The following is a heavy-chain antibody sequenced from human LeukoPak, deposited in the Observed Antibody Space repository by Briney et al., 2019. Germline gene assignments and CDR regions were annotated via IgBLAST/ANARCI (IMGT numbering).Heavy chain of an antibody. CDR2: ISGSGGST. J-gene: IGHJ4*02. D-gene: IGHD3-10*01. CDR3: ARRLGSGSYDSYYFDY. V-gene: IGHV3-23*01. Sequence: NPGGSLRLSCAASGFTFSSYAMSWVRQAPGKGLEWVSAISGSGGSTYYADSVKGRFTISRDNSKNTLYLQMNSLRAEDTAVYYCARRLGSGSYDSYYFDYWGQGTLVTVSP. CDR1: GFTFSSYA.